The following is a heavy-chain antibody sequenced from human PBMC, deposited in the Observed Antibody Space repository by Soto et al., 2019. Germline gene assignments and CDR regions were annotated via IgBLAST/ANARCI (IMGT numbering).Heavy chain of an antibody. CDR1: GFAFSAYT. J-gene: IGHJ3*01. D-gene: IGHD2-8*01. V-gene: IGHV3-23*01. CDR3: EKALIAPNGVWAPFDL. CDR2: LFGSGVGI. Sequence: EVQLLESGGGLVQPGGSLRLSCAASGFAFSAYTMSWVRQVPGKWLQWVSGLFGSGVGIQYADSVRGRFTVSRDNSKNTLYLKMDSLRDEDKEVYYCEKALIAPNGVWAPFDLWGPGPEVTVSS.